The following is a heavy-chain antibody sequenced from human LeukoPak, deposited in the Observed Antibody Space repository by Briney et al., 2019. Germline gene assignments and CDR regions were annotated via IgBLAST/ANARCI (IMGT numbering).Heavy chain of an antibody. CDR3: VPGGLAVSGIDY. V-gene: IGHV3-7*01. Sequence: PRGSLRLSCAVSGFTFNNYWMSWVRQAPGEGLEWVANITPDGSDRYYVDSLKGRVTISRDNTKSSLYLQLNSLRAEDTAVYYCVPGGLAVSGIDYWGQGALVTVSS. CDR1: GFTFNNYW. J-gene: IGHJ4*02. D-gene: IGHD6-19*01. CDR2: ITPDGSDR.